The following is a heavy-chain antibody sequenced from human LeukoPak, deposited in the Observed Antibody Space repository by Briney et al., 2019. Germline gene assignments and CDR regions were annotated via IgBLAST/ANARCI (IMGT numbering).Heavy chain of an antibody. J-gene: IGHJ4*02. V-gene: IGHV3-21*01. D-gene: IGHD6-13*01. CDR1: GFTFSSSA. CDR2: ITGSGSET. CDR3: AREYSSRGYFDY. Sequence: PGGSLRLSCAASGFTFSSSAMRWVRQAPGKGLEWVSSITGSGSETFYADSVKGRFTISRDNAKNSLYLQMNSLRAEDTAVYYCAREYSSRGYFDYWGQGTLVTVSS.